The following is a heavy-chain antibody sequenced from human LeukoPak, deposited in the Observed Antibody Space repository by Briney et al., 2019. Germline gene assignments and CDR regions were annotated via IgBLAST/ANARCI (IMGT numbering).Heavy chain of an antibody. D-gene: IGHD6-13*01. CDR1: GFTFSSYG. J-gene: IGHJ4*02. CDR3: AKGYSSSWYFEYDFDY. Sequence: GRSLRLSCAASGFTFSSYGMHWVRQAPGKGLEWVAVISYDGSNKYYADSVKGRFTISRDNSKNTLYLQMNSLRAEDTAVYYCAKGYSSSWYFEYDFDYWGQGTLVTVSS. CDR2: ISYDGSNK. V-gene: IGHV3-30*18.